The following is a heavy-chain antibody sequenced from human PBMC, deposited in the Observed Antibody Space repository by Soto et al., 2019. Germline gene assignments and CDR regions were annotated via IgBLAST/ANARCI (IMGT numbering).Heavy chain of an antibody. CDR3: ARHLVPYYYDSSGPNPGYYYYYGMDF. V-gene: IGHV5-10-1*01. J-gene: IGHJ6*02. CDR1: GGNVSSYW. D-gene: IGHD3-22*01. CDR2: IDPSDSYT. Sequence: GQAVKRSGAGCGGNVSSYWIRWVRQMQGKGLEWMGRIDPSDSYTNYSPSFQGHVTISADKSISTAYLQWSSLKASDTAMYYCARHLVPYYYDSSGPNPGYYYYYGMDFWGQGTTVPVSS.